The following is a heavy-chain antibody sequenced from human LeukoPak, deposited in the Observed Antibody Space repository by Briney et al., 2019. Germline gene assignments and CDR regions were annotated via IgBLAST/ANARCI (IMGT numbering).Heavy chain of an antibody. J-gene: IGHJ4*02. CDR2: SSGSGSTT. V-gene: IGHV3-23*01. Sequence: GGSLRLSCATSGFTFSDYAMSWVRQSPGKGLEWVSASSGSGSTTYYADSVKGRFTISRDKSKNTLYLQMNSLRAEDTAVYYCARLAYGSGYFDYWGQGTLVTVSS. CDR3: ARLAYGSGYFDY. CDR1: GFTFSDYA. D-gene: IGHD3-10*01.